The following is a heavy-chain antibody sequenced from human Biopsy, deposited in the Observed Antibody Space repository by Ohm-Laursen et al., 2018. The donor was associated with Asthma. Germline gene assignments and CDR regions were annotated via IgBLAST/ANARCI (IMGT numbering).Heavy chain of an antibody. J-gene: IGHJ3*02. V-gene: IGHV3-30*03. Sequence: SLRLSCASTGFTFSIYDIHWVRQAPGKGLEWVAVISYDGGNKFYGDSVKGRFALSRDNSRNTLYLQMNSLRVEDTAIYYCARTHERWTSIQDDALDIWGQGTMVIVSS. CDR1: GFTFSIYD. D-gene: IGHD4-23*01. CDR2: ISYDGGNK. CDR3: ARTHERWTSIQDDALDI.